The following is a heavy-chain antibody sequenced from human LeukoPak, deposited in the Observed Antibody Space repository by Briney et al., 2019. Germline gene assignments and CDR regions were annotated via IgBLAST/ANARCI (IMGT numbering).Heavy chain of an antibody. D-gene: IGHD2-15*01. CDR2: IYYSGST. V-gene: IGHV4-39*07. Sequence: SETLSLTCTVSGGSISSSSYYWGWIRQPPGKGLEWVGSIYYSGSTYYNPSLKSRVTISVDTSKNQFSLKLSSVTAADTAVYYCARDSLTLYCSGGSCHQLDYWGQGTLVTVSS. CDR3: ARDSLTLYCSGGSCHQLDY. J-gene: IGHJ4*02. CDR1: GGSISSSSYY.